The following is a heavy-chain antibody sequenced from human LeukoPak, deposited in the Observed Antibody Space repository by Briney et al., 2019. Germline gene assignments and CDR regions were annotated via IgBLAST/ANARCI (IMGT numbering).Heavy chain of an antibody. CDR2: IIPIFGTA. Sequence: SVKVSCKASGGTFSSYAISWVRQAPGQGLEWMGGIIPIFGTANYAQKFQGRVTMTRDMSTSTVYMELSSLRSEDTAVYYCASGNDYDISFDYWGQGTLVTVSS. J-gene: IGHJ4*02. D-gene: IGHD3-9*01. CDR3: ASGNDYDISFDY. V-gene: IGHV1-69*05. CDR1: GGTFSSYA.